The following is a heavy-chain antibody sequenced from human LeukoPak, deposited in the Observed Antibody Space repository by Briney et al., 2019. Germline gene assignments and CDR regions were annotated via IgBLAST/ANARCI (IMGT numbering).Heavy chain of an antibody. CDR3: ARGSSGKPSQYMDV. J-gene: IGHJ6*03. CDR2: INHSGST. Sequence: SETLSLTCAVYGGSFSGYYWSWIRQPPGKGLEWIGEINHSGSTNYNPSLKSRVTISVDTSKNQFSLKLSSVTAADTAVYYCARGSSGKPSQYMDVWGKGTTVTVSS. CDR1: GGSFSGYY. V-gene: IGHV4-34*01. D-gene: IGHD6-6*01.